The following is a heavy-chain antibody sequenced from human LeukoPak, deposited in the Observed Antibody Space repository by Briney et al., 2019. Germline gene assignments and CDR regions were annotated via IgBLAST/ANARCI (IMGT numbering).Heavy chain of an antibody. V-gene: IGHV3-7*01. CDR2: IKQDGSEK. CDR1: GFTFSSYW. J-gene: IGHJ6*03. D-gene: IGHD2-21*01. CDR3: ARGRTPYCGGDCYYYYYYMDV. Sequence: GGSLRLSCAASGFTFSSYWMSWVRQAPGKGLEWVANIKQDGSEKYYVDSVKGRFTISRDNAKNSLYLQMNSLRAEDTAVYYCARGRTPYCGGDCYYYYYYMDVWGKGTTVTVSS.